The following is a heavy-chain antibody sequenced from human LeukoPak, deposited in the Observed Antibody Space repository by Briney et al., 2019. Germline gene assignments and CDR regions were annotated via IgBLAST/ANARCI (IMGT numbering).Heavy chain of an antibody. CDR1: GYSISSGYY. J-gene: IGHJ4*02. CDR2: LYHSGST. V-gene: IGHV4-38-2*02. D-gene: IGHD3-22*01. Sequence: SETLSLTCTVSGYSISSGYYWGWIRQPPGKGLEWIGSLYHSGSTYYNPSLKSRVTISIDTSKNQFSLKLSSVTAADTAVYYCARSGTGLLRYYFDYWGQGTLITVSS. CDR3: ARSGTGLLRYYFDY.